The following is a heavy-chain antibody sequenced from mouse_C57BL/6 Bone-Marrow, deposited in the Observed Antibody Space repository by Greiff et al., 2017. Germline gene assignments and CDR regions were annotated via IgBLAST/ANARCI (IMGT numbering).Heavy chain of an antibody. Sequence: QVQLKQPGAELVKPGASVKLSCKASGYTFTSYWMHWVKQRPGRGLEWIGRIDPNSGGTKYNEEFKSKATLTVDKPTSTAYMQLSSLTSEDSAVYYCARRASSGYGFAYWGQGTLVTVSA. V-gene: IGHV1-72*01. D-gene: IGHD3-2*02. J-gene: IGHJ3*01. CDR2: IDPNSGGT. CDR1: GYTFTSYW. CDR3: ARRASSGYGFAY.